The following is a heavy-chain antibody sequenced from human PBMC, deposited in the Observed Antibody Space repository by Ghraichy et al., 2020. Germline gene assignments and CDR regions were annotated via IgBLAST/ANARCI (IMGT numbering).Heavy chain of an antibody. V-gene: IGHV1-69*06. CDR3: VRADSGSYFDF. Sequence: SVKVSCKASGGTLTHYAILWVRQAPGQRLEWMGEIIPMFGTAKYAPKFRGRLTLNADKSTNTADMELTSLASDDTAVYYCVRADSGSYFDFWGQGTLVTVSS. CDR1: GGTLTHYA. CDR2: IIPMFGTA. D-gene: IGHD1-26*01. J-gene: IGHJ4*02.